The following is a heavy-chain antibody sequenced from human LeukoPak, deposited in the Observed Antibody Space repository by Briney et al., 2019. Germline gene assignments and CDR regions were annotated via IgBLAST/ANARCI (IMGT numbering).Heavy chain of an antibody. J-gene: IGHJ4*02. CDR2: ISYEGSTK. CDR1: GFTFSDYG. Sequence: PGGSLRLSCAASGFTFSDYGMHWVRQAPGKGLEWVAVISYEGSTKYYADSVKGRFTISRDNSKNTLYLQMNSLRTEDTAVYYCAKAKSGTYYKEDYYFDYWGQGTLVTVSS. V-gene: IGHV3-30*18. CDR3: AKAKSGTYYKEDYYFDY. D-gene: IGHD3-10*01.